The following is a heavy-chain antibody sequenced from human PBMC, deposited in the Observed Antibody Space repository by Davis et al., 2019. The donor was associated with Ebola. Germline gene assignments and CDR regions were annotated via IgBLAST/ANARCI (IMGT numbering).Heavy chain of an antibody. Sequence: ASVKVSCKASGYAFTSYGITWVRQAPGQGLEWMGRISPYNGNTDYTQKLQGRATMTTDTSTTTAYMELRSLRSDDTAVYYCARLRTWTEGSTWRFFDYWGQGTLVTVSS. CDR3: ARLRTWTEGSTWRFFDY. J-gene: IGHJ4*02. CDR1: GYAFTSYG. V-gene: IGHV1-18*01. D-gene: IGHD1-26*01. CDR2: ISPYNGNT.